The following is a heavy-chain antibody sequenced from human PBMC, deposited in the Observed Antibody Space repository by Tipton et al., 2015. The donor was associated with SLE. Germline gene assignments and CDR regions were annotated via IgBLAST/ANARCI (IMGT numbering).Heavy chain of an antibody. CDR3: ASGDSGTYWRPFDY. CDR1: GGSINSSTYY. V-gene: IGHV4-39*07. J-gene: IGHJ4*02. CDR2: IYYNGNT. D-gene: IGHD1-26*01. Sequence: GLVKPSETLSLTCTVSGGSINSSTYYWGWIRQPPGEGLEWIGSIYYNGNTYYNPSLKSRVTISVDTSKNQFSLKLSSVTAADTAVYYCASGDSGTYWRPFDYWGQGTLVTVSS.